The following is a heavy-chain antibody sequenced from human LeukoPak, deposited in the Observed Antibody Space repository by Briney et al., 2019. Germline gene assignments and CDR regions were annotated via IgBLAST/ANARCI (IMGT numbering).Heavy chain of an antibody. D-gene: IGHD1-26*01. J-gene: IGHJ4*02. CDR1: GGSISSGGYS. V-gene: IGHV4-30-2*01. CDR2: IYHSGST. CDR3: ARLSGSTFKY. Sequence: SQTLSLTCAVSGGSISSGGYSWSWIRQPPGKGLEWIGYIYHSGSTYYNPSLKSRVTISVDRSKNQFSLKLSSVTAADTAVYYCARLSGSTFKYWGQGTLVTVSS.